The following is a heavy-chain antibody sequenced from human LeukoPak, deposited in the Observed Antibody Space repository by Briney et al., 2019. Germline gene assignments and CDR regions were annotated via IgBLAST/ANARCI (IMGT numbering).Heavy chain of an antibody. D-gene: IGHD4-17*01. V-gene: IGHV1-69*04. J-gene: IGHJ5*02. CDR3: AREGFMGDYDWFDP. CDR1: GGTFSSYA. CDR2: IIPILGIA. Sequence: SVKVSCKASGGTFSSYAISWVRQAPGQGLEWMGRIIPILGIANYAQEFQGRVTITADKSTSTAYMELSSLRSEDTAVYYCAREGFMGDYDWFDPWGQGTLVTVSS.